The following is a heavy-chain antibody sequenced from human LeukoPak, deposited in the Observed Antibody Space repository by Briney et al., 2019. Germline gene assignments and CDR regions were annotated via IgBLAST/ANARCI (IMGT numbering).Heavy chain of an antibody. V-gene: IGHV1-2*06. D-gene: IGHD4-23*01. Sequence: ASVKVSCKASGYTFTGYYMHWVRQAPGQGLEWMGRINPNSGGTNYAQKFQGRVTMTRDTSISTAYMELSRLRSDDTAVYYCARASNDNSPKRNIHFDYWGQGTLVTVSS. CDR1: GYTFTGYY. J-gene: IGHJ4*02. CDR2: INPNSGGT. CDR3: ARASNDNSPKRNIHFDY.